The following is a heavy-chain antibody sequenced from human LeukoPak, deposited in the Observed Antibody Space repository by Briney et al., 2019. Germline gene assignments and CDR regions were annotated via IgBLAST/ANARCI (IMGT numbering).Heavy chain of an antibody. CDR1: GYAFTGYY. CDR2: INPNSGGT. J-gene: IGHJ4*02. V-gene: IGHV1-2*02. Sequence: RASVKVSCKASGYAFTGYYMHWVRQAPGQGLEWMGWINPNSGGTNYAQKFQGRVTMTRDMSTSTVYMELSSLRSEDTAVYYCARVRTRMAQQQLVYWGQGTLVTVSS. CDR3: ARVRTRMAQQQLVY. D-gene: IGHD6-13*01.